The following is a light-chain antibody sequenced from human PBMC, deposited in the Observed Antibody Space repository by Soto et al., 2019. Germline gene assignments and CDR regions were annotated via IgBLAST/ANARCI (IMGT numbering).Light chain of an antibody. Sequence: DIQMTQSPSSLSASVGDRVTITCQARQDISTHLTWFQQKPGKAPKLLIYDVSILETGVPSRFSGSGSGTHFTFSISSLQPEDIATYYCQQFESLPLTFGGGTRVEIK. CDR2: DVS. J-gene: IGKJ4*01. CDR3: QQFESLPLT. CDR1: QDISTH. V-gene: IGKV1-33*01.